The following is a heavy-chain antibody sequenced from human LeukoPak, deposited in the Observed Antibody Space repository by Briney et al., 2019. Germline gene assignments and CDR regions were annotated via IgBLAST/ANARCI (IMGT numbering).Heavy chain of an antibody. V-gene: IGHV4-39*07. CDR2: IYYSGRT. CDR3: ARDPDDYWYFDL. CDR1: GGSISRGSYY. J-gene: IGHJ2*01. Sequence: PSETLSLTCTVSGGSISRGSYYWGWIRQPPGKGLEWIGSIYYSGRTYYNPSLKSRVTVSVDTSKNQISLQLSSVTAADTAVYYCARDPDDYWYFDLWGRGTLVTVSS.